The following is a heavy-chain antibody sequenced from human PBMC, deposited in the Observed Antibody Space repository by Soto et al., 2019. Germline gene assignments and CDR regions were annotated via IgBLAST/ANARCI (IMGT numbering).Heavy chain of an antibody. CDR1: GGSISSGSYY. Sequence: QLQLQESGPGLVKPSETLSLTCTVSGGSISSGSYYWGWIRQPPGKGLEWIGSLYYSGSTYYNPSLKNRVTISVDTSKNQLSLKVNYVTAADTAVYYCARPGEYCGGGSCYVYWGQGTLVTVSS. CDR2: LYYSGST. V-gene: IGHV4-39*01. J-gene: IGHJ4*02. D-gene: IGHD2-15*01. CDR3: ARPGEYCGGGSCYVY.